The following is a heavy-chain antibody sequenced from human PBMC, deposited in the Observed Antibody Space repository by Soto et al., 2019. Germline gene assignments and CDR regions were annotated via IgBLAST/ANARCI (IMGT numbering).Heavy chain of an antibody. V-gene: IGHV3-33*01. CDR3: ARADRHGYSSSSDY. CDR1: GFTFSSYC. CDR2: IWYDGTDK. D-gene: IGHD6-13*01. Sequence: GGSLILSCAASGFTFSSYCMHWVRQAPGRGLEWVAVIWYDGTDKYYSDSVKGRFTISRDNSRNTLFLQMNSLRAEDTAVYFCARADRHGYSSSSDYWGQGTLVTVSS. J-gene: IGHJ4*02.